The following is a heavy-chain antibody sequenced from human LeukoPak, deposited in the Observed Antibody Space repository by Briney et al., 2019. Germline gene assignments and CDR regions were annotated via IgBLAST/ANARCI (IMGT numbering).Heavy chain of an antibody. V-gene: IGHV3-21*01. D-gene: IGHD6-19*01. Sequence: GGSLRLSCAASGFTFSSYSMNWVRQAPGKGLEWVSSVSSSSSYIYYADSAKGRFTISRDNAKNSLYLQMNSLRAEDTAVYYCAREDRGWYGFDYWGQGTLVTVSS. CDR3: AREDRGWYGFDY. CDR2: VSSSSSYI. CDR1: GFTFSSYS. J-gene: IGHJ4*02.